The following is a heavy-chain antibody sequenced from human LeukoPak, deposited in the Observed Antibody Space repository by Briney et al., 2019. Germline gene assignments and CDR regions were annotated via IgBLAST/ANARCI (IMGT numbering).Heavy chain of an antibody. CDR3: AKDRSDAKSSPTHYFDY. CDR1: GFTFSNYA. Sequence: GGSLRLSCAASGFTFSNYAMHWVRQAPGKGLEWVAVIIYDGSRKYYADFVKGRFTISRDNSKNTLYLQMNSLRNEDTAVYYCAKDRSDAKSSPTHYFDYWGQGTLVTVSS. V-gene: IGHV3-30*04. CDR2: IIYDGSRK. J-gene: IGHJ4*02.